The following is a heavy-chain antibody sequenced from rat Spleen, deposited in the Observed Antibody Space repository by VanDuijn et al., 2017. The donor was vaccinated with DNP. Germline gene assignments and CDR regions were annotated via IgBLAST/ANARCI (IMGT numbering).Heavy chain of an antibody. CDR3: ATLGVGTYYGDY. V-gene: IGHV5S10*01. CDR1: GFTFSDYN. J-gene: IGHJ2*01. CDR2: IIYDGSRT. D-gene: IGHD5-1*01. Sequence: EVQLLESGGGLVQPGRSLKLSCAASGFTFSDYNMAWVRQAPKKGLEWVATIIYDGSRTYYRDSVKGRFTISRDNAKSTLYLQMDSLRSEDTATYYCATLGVGTYYGDYWGQGVMVTVSS.